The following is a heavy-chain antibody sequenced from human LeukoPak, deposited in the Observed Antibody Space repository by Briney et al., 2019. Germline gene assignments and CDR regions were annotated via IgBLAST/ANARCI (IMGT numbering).Heavy chain of an antibody. V-gene: IGHV4-4*02. J-gene: IGHJ4*02. CDR2: IYHSGST. Sequence: SETLCLTCAVSGGSISGSNWWSWVRQPPGKGLEGTGEIYHSGSTNYNPSLKSRVTISVDKSKNQFSLKMSSVTAADTAVYYCARNWIQQWLLDYWGQGTLVTVSS. CDR3: ARNWIQQWLLDY. D-gene: IGHD5-18*01. CDR1: GGSISGSNW.